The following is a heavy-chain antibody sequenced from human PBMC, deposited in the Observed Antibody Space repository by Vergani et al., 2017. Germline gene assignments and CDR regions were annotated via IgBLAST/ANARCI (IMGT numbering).Heavy chain of an antibody. CDR2: IYHSGST. V-gene: IGHV4-30-2*01. Sequence: QLQLQESGSGLVKPSQTLSLTCAVSGGSISSGGYSWSWIRQPPGKGLEWIGYIYHSGSTYYNPSLKSRVTISVDRSKNQFSLKLSSVTAADTAVYYCARGRGDSYCLDYWGQGTLVTVSS. D-gene: IGHD5-18*01. CDR3: ARGRGDSYCLDY. J-gene: IGHJ4*02. CDR1: GGSISSGGYS.